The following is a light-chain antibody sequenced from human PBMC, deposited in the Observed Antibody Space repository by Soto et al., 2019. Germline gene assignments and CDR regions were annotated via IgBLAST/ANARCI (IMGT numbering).Light chain of an antibody. CDR1: QGISSA. J-gene: IGKJ5*01. V-gene: IGKV1D-13*01. CDR3: QQFKNFPPIT. Sequence: AIQLTQSPSSLSASVGDRVTITCRAGQGISSALAWYQQKPGKPPNLLIYDASTLQSGVPSRFSGSGSGTDFTLTISSLQPKDFATYYCQQFKNFPPITFGQGTRLEI. CDR2: DAS.